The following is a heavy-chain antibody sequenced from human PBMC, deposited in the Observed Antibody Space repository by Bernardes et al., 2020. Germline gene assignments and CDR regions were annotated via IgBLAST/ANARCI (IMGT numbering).Heavy chain of an antibody. CDR1: GGSISSSSYY. CDR2: IYYSGST. D-gene: IGHD3-3*01. V-gene: IGHV4-39*01. CDR3: ARLILWSGYSEALGYFDY. Sequence: SETLSLTCTVSGGSISSSSYYWGWIRQPPGKGLEWIGSIYYSGSTYYNPSLKSRVTISVDTSKNQFSLKLSSVTAADTAVYYCARLILWSGYSEALGYFDYWGQGTLVTVSS. J-gene: IGHJ4*02.